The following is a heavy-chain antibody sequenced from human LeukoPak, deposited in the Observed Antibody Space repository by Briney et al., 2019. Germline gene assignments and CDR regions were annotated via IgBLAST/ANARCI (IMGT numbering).Heavy chain of an antibody. CDR3: AREDRKGPSGVEYFQH. D-gene: IGHD3-10*01. J-gene: IGHJ1*01. CDR2: ISYDGSNK. Sequence: GGSLRLSFAASGFTFSSYWMSWVRQAPGKGLEWVAVISYDGSNKYYADSVKGRFTISRDNSKNTLYLQMNSLRAEDTAVYYCAREDRKGPSGVEYFQHWGQGTLVTVSS. V-gene: IGHV3-30-3*01. CDR1: GFTFSSYW.